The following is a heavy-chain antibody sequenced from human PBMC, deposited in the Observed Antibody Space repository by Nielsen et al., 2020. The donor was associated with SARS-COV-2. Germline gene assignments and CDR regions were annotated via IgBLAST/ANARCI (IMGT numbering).Heavy chain of an antibody. CDR1: GYTFTSYY. J-gene: IGHJ6*03. V-gene: IGHV1-46*01. CDR2: INPSGGST. Sequence: SVPVSCKASGYTFTSYYMHWVRQAPGQGLEWMGIINPSGGSTSYAQKFQGRVTMTRDTSTSTVYMELSSLRSEDTAVYYCVIVVEMEEYYYYMDVWGKGTTVTVSS. D-gene: IGHD2-21*01. CDR3: VIVVEMEEYYYYMDV.